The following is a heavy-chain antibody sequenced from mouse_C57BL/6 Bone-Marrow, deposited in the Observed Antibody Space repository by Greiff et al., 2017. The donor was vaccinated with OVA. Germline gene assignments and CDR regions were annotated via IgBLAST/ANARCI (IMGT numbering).Heavy chain of an antibody. CDR1: GVDFSRYW. CDR2: INPDSSTI. J-gene: IGHJ4*01. CDR3: ARKRRRAMDY. Sequence: TASGVDFSRYWMSWVRRAPGKGLEWIGEINPDSSTINYAPSLKDNFIISRDNAKNTLYLQMSKVRSEDTALYYCARKRRRAMDYWGQGTSVTVSS. V-gene: IGHV4-1*01.